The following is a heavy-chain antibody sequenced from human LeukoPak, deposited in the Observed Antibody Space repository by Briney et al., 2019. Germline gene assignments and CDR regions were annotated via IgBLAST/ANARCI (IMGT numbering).Heavy chain of an antibody. Sequence: SETLSLTCTVSGGSISSYYWSWIRQPPGKGLEWIGYIYYSGSTNYNPSLKSRVTISVDTSKIQFSLKLSSVTAADTAVYYCARLRRGRKAFDIWGQGTMVTVSS. CDR3: ARLRRGRKAFDI. J-gene: IGHJ3*02. D-gene: IGHD1-14*01. V-gene: IGHV4-59*08. CDR2: IYYSGST. CDR1: GGSISSYY.